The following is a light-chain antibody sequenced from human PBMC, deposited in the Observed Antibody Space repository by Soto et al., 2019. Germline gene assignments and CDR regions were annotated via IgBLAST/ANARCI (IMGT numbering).Light chain of an antibody. V-gene: IGLV1-44*01. CDR2: NNN. CDR3: AAWDDSLNGWV. Sequence: QSVLTQPPSASGTPGQRVTISCSGSSSNIGSNPVNWYQQVPGTAPKLLIHNNNQRPSGVPDRFSGSKSGTSASLGISGLLSEGETDYYCAAWDDSLNGWVFGGGTKLTVL. J-gene: IGLJ3*02. CDR1: SSNIGSNP.